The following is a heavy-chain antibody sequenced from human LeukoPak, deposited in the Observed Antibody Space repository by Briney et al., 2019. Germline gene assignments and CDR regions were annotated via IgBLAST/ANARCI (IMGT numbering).Heavy chain of an antibody. J-gene: IGHJ6*03. D-gene: IGHD3-3*01. CDR3: ARGLNYDFWSGYPSHYYYYYMDV. CDR2: INPNSGGT. CDR1: GYTFTGYY. Sequence: ASVKVSCKASGYTFTGYYMHWVRQAPGQGLEWMGWINPNSGGTNYAQKFQGRVTMTRDTSISTAYMELSRLRSDDTAVYYCARGLNYDFWSGYPSHYYYYYMDVWGKGTTVTVSS. V-gene: IGHV1-2*02.